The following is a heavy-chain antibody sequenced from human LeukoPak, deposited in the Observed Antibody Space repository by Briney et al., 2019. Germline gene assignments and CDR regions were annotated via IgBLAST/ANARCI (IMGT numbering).Heavy chain of an antibody. Sequence: SETLSLTCAVYGGSFIGYYGSWIRQPPGKGLEWIGEINHRGSTNYNPSLTSRATISVDTSKKQFSLLLSSVTAEETVVYYWSIVATISGWDYFDYWGQGTLVTVSS. V-gene: IGHV4-34*01. D-gene: IGHD5-12*01. J-gene: IGHJ4*02. CDR2: INHRGST. CDR1: GGSFIGYY. CDR3: SIVATISGWDYFDY.